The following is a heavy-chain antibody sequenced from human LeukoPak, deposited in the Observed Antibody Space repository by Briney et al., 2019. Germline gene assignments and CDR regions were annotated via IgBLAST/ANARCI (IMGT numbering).Heavy chain of an antibody. CDR1: GFTFSSYA. CDR2: ISGSGGST. D-gene: IGHD2/OR15-2a*01. V-gene: IGHV3-23*01. J-gene: IGHJ4*02. Sequence: SGASLRLSCATSGFTFSSYAMSWVRQAPGKGLEWVSAISGSGGSTYYADSVKGRFTISRDNSKNTLSLQMSSLRAEETAVYYCARVSFCPRCHFDYWGQGTLVTVSS. CDR3: ARVSFCPRCHFDY.